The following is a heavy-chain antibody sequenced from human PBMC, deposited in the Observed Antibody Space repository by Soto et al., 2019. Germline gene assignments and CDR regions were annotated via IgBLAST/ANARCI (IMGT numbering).Heavy chain of an antibody. D-gene: IGHD6-19*01. CDR1: GGSISSSSYY. V-gene: IGHV4-39*01. CDR2: IYYSGST. CDR3: ASLRAVAGAYNWFDP. Sequence: ASETLSLTCTVSGGSISSSSYYWGWIRQPPGKGLEWIGSIYYSGSTYYNPSLKSRVTISVDTSKNQFSLKLSSVTAADTAVYYCASLRAVAGAYNWFDPWGQGTLVTVSS. J-gene: IGHJ5*02.